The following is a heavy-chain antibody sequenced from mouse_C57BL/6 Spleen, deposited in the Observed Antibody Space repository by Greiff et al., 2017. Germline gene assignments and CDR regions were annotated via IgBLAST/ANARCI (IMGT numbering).Heavy chain of an antibody. D-gene: IGHD1-1*01. CDR1: GFTFSDYY. J-gene: IGHJ2*01. CDR2: INYDGSST. CDR3: AREYYGSRYFDY. V-gene: IGHV5-16*01. Sequence: EVQLVESEGGLVQPGSSMKLSCTASGFTFSDYYMAWVRQVPEKGLEWVANINYDGSSTYYLDSLKSRFIISRDNAKNILYLQMSSLKSEDTATYYCAREYYGSRYFDYWGQGTTLTVSS.